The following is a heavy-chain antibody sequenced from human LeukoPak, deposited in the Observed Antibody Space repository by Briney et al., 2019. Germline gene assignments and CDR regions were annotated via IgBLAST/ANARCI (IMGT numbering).Heavy chain of an antibody. D-gene: IGHD4-17*01. J-gene: IGHJ3*02. CDR1: GFTLSSYW. CDR3: ARPHYGDFGDDAFDI. Sequence: GGSLRLSCAASGFTLSSYWMSWVRQAPGKGLEWVANIKYDGSEKDYVDSVKGRFTISRDNAKNSLYLQMNSLRAEDTAVYYCARPHYGDFGDDAFDIWGQGTMVTVSS. CDR2: IKYDGSEK. V-gene: IGHV3-7*01.